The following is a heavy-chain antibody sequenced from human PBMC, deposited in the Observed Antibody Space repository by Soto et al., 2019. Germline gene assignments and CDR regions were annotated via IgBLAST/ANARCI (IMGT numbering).Heavy chain of an antibody. V-gene: IGHV5-51*01. CDR1: GYSFTSYW. Sequence: PGESLKISCKGSGYSFTSYWIGWVRQMPGKGLEWMGIIYPGDSDTRYSPSLQGQVTISADKSISTAYLQWSSLKASDTAMYYCARNYYDSSGYSTNYYGMDVWGQGTTVTVSS. CDR2: IYPGDSDT. D-gene: IGHD3-22*01. J-gene: IGHJ6*02. CDR3: ARNYYDSSGYSTNYYGMDV.